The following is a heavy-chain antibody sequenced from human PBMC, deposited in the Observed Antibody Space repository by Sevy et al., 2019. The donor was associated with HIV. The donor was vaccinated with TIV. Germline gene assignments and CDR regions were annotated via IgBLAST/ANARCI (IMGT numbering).Heavy chain of an antibody. CDR2: IRSKAYGGTT. CDR3: TRVEYSSGWGESYFDY. J-gene: IGHJ4*02. Sequence: GGSLRLSCTASGFTFGDYAMSWFRQAPGKGLEWVGFIRSKAYGGTTEDAASVKGRFTISRDDSKSIAYLQMNSLKTEDTAVYYCTRVEYSSGWGESYFDYWGQGTLVTVSS. CDR1: GFTFGDYA. V-gene: IGHV3-49*03. D-gene: IGHD6-19*01.